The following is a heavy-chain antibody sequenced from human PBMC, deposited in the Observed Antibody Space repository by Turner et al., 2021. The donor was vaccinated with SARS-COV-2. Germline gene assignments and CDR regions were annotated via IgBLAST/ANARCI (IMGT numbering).Heavy chain of an antibody. D-gene: IGHD3-10*01. J-gene: IGHJ4*02. CDR2: IYYSGSN. V-gene: IGHV4-39*01. Sequence: QLQLQESGPGLVKPSETLSLTCPVSGGSISSSSHYWGWIRQPPGRGLEWIGHIYYSGSNYYNPSLKRRVTISVDTSKNQFSLKLSSVTAADTAVYYCARLVRRAEYDFDYWGQGTLVTVSS. CDR3: ARLVRRAEYDFDY. CDR1: GGSISSSSHY.